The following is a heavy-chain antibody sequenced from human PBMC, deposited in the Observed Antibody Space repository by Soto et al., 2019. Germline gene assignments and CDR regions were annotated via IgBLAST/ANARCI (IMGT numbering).Heavy chain of an antibody. V-gene: IGHV3-7*04. CDR2: IKEDGSQI. Sequence: DVQLVESGGGLVQPGGSLRLSCTASGLIFSNYWMTWVRQAPGKGPEWVANIKEDGSQIDYVDSVKGRFTVSRDNAKNSVYLQMNTRIVEDTAIYYCARGGSDSSWYWRDWGQGALVTVSS. CDR3: ARGGSDSSWYWRD. CDR1: GLIFSNYW. J-gene: IGHJ4*02. D-gene: IGHD6-13*01.